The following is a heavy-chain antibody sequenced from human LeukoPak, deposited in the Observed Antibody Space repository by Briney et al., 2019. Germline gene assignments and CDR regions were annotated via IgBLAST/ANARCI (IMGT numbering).Heavy chain of an antibody. CDR1: GGSISSSSYY. V-gene: IGHV4-39*07. CDR3: ARHLHYCSSTSCYLGYFDY. D-gene: IGHD2-2*01. Sequence: SETLSLTCTVSGGSISSSSYYWGWIRQPPGKGLEWIGSIYYSGSTNYNPSLKSRVTISVDTSKNQFSLKLSSVTAADTAVYYCARHLHYCSSTSCYLGYFDYWGQGTLVTVSS. J-gene: IGHJ4*02. CDR2: IYYSGST.